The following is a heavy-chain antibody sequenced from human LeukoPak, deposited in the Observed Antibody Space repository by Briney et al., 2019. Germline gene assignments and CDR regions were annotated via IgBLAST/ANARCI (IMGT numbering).Heavy chain of an antibody. V-gene: IGHV1-2*02. CDR3: ARGPHFDWLLEGYYMDV. CDR1: GYTFTGYY. CDR2: INPNSGGT. Sequence: ASVKVSCKASGYTFTGYYMHWVRQAPGQGLEWMGWINPNSGGTNYAQKLQGRVTMTTDTSTSTAYMELRSLRSDDTAVYYCARGPHFDWLLEGYYMDVWGKGTTVTVSS. D-gene: IGHD3-9*01. J-gene: IGHJ6*03.